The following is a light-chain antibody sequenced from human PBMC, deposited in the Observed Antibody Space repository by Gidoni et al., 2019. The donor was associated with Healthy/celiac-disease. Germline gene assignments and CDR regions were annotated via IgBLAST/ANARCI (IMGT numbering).Light chain of an antibody. CDR3: CSYAGSSTLMV. CDR2: EGS. Sequence: QSALTQPASVSGSPGPSITSSCTGTSSDVGSYILVSWYQQHPGKAPKLMIYEGSKRPSGVSNRVSGSKSGNTASLTISGLQAEDEADYYCCSYAGSSTLMVFGGGTKLTVL. J-gene: IGLJ2*01. V-gene: IGLV2-23*01. CDR1: SSDVGSYIL.